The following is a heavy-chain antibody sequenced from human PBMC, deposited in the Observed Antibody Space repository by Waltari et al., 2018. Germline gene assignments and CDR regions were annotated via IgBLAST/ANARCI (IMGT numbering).Heavy chain of an antibody. J-gene: IGHJ4*02. D-gene: IGHD6-19*01. CDR2: ISWNSVRT. CDR3: ASVIALAGARPAY. Sequence: EVQLVESGGDFVHPGRSLRLSCVASGLPIYDSAMHWVRQVPGKGLEWVSGISWNSVRTAYADSVKGRFTISRDNAKNSLFLEMNRLRVEDTAFYYCASVIALAGARPAYWGQGTLVTVSS. CDR1: GLPIYDSA. V-gene: IGHV3-9*01.